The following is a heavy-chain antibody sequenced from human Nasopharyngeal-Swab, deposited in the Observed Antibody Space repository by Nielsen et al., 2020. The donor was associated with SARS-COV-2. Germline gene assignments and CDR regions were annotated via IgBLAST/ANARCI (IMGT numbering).Heavy chain of an antibody. CDR3: AREGEPGGFFYYGMDV. V-gene: IGHV1-46*01. J-gene: IGHJ6*02. D-gene: IGHD3-10*01. Sequence: ASVKVSCKASGYTFTSYYMHWVRQAPGQGLEWMGIINPSGGSTSYAQKFQGRVTMTRDTSTSTVYRELSSLRSEDTAVYYCAREGEPGGFFYYGMDVWGQGTTVTVSS. CDR1: GYTFTSYY. CDR2: INPSGGST.